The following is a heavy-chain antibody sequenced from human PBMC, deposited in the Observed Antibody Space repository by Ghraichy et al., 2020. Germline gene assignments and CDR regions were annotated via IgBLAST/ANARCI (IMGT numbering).Heavy chain of an antibody. V-gene: IGHV3-23*01. CDR2: ISGSGGST. CDR1: GFTFSSYA. Sequence: LSLTCAASGFTFSSYAMSWVRQAPGKGLEWVLAISGSGGSTYYADSVKGRFTISRDNSKNTLYLQMNSLRAEDTAVYYCAKEPIMRYYYGSGSYFPLGYYFDYWGQGTLVTVSS. CDR3: AKEPIMRYYYGSGSYFPLGYYFDY. J-gene: IGHJ4*02. D-gene: IGHD3-10*01.